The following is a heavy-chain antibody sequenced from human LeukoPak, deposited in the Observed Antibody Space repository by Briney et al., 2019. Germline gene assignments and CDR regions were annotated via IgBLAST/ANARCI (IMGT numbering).Heavy chain of an antibody. J-gene: IGHJ4*02. CDR3: AKDGVRATRRTVYFDY. V-gene: IGHV3-23*01. Sequence: GASVKVSCKASGYTFTSYYMHWVRQAPGKGLEWVSAISGSGGSTYYADSVKGRFTISRDNSKNTLYLQMNSLRAEDTAVYYCAKDGVRATRRTVYFDYWGQGTLVTVSS. D-gene: IGHD1-26*01. CDR1: GYTFTSYY. CDR2: ISGSGGST.